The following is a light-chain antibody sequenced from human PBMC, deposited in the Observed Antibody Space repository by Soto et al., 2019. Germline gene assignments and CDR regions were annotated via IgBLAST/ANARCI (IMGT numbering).Light chain of an antibody. J-gene: IGKJ1*01. V-gene: IGKV3-15*01. CDR3: QQYNRWPAT. CDR1: QFISNN. Sequence: EIVMTQSPATLSVSPGERVTLSCRASQFISNNLAWYQQKPGQAPRLLIYDASTRAAAFPARFSGSGSGTEFTLTISSQQSEDFAIYYCQQYNRWPATFGQGTKVEVK. CDR2: DAS.